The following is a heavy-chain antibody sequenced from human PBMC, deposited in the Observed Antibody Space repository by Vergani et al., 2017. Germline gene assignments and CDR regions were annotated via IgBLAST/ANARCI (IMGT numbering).Heavy chain of an antibody. D-gene: IGHD2-15*01. CDR1: GVPINSHNYY. CDR2: IHTSGST. V-gene: IGHV4-61*02. J-gene: IGHJ4*02. CDR3: ARGGCLGGSCYKPLVDY. Sequence: QVQLQESGPGLVKPSQTLALTCTVLGVPINSHNYYWSWIRQPAGKGLEWIGRIHTSGSTYYNPSLKTGVTMSEDTSKNQFSLNLTAVTAADTAVYFCARGGCLGGSCYKPLVDYWGQGILVTVSS.